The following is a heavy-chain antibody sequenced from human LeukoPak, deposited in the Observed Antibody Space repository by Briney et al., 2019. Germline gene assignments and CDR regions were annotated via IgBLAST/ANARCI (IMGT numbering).Heavy chain of an antibody. J-gene: IGHJ4*02. CDR1: GFTFSNFA. CDR2: ISYDGSNK. CDR3: ARDGTTVHFFDY. Sequence: PGGSLRLSCAASGFTFSNFAMLWVRQAPGKGLEWVALISYDGSNKFYASSVKGRFTISRDNSNNTLYLQMNSLRPDDTALYYCARDGTTVHFFDYWGQATLVTVSS. D-gene: IGHD1-1*01. V-gene: IGHV3-30-3*01.